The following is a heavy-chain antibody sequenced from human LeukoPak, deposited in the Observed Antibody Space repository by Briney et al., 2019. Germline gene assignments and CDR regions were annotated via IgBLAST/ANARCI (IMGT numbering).Heavy chain of an antibody. CDR2: IYYSGST. Sequence: SQTLSLTCTVSGGSISSGDYYWSWIRQPPGKGLERIGYIYYSGSTYYNPSLKSRVTISVDTSKNQFSLKLSSVTAADTAVYYCARYFRGGVVTHYYYYYGMDVWGQGTTVTVSS. CDR1: GGSISSGDYY. CDR3: ARYFRGGVVTHYYYYYGMDV. J-gene: IGHJ6*02. D-gene: IGHD3-3*01. V-gene: IGHV4-30-4*01.